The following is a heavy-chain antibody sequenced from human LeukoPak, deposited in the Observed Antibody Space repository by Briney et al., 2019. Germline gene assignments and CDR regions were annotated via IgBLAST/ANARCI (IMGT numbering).Heavy chain of an antibody. CDR1: GFTFSSYS. J-gene: IGHJ4*02. V-gene: IGHV3-21*01. Sequence: GGSLRLSCAASGFTFSSYSMNWVRQPPGKGLEWVSSISSSSSYIYYADSVKGRFTISRDNAKNSLYLQMNSLRAEDTAVYYCAKSIWVAATSSWFSLDYWGQGTLVTVSS. CDR3: AKSIWVAATSSWFSLDY. CDR2: ISSSSSYI. D-gene: IGHD3-10*01.